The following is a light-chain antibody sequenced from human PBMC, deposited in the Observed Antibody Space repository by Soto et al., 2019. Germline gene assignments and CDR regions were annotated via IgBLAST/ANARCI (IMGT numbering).Light chain of an antibody. CDR2: AAS. CDR1: QNIVVY. Sequence: DIQMTQSPSSLSASVGDRVIISCRASQNIVVYLNWFQQKRGQAPKLLIYAASTLQSGVPSRFSGSGSGTDFTLTINGLQPEDFATYYCLQTYNIPRTFGQGTKVDFK. CDR3: LQTYNIPRT. V-gene: IGKV1-39*01. J-gene: IGKJ1*01.